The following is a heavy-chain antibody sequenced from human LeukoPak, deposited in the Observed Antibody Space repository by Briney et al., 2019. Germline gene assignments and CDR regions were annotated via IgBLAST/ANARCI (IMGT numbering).Heavy chain of an antibody. J-gene: IGHJ4*02. Sequence: ASVKVSCKASGYTFTSYGISWVRQAPGQGLEGMGWISAYNGNTNYAQKPQGRVTMTTDTSTSTAYMELRSLRSDDTAVYYCARDLEYYDSSGYYHTFDYWGQGTLVTVSS. V-gene: IGHV1-18*01. CDR1: GYTFTSYG. CDR2: ISAYNGNT. D-gene: IGHD3-22*01. CDR3: ARDLEYYDSSGYYHTFDY.